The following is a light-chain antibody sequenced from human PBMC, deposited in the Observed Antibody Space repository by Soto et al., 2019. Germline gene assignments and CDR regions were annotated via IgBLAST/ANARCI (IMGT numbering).Light chain of an antibody. Sequence: QSVLTQPPSASGTPGQRVTISCSGRSSNIGSKTVNWYQQLPGTAPKLLIYSNNERPSGVPDRFSGSKSGTSASLAISGLQSGDEADYYCAAWDDSLNAVLFGGGTKLTVL. CDR3: AAWDDSLNAVL. CDR2: SNN. J-gene: IGLJ2*01. CDR1: SSNIGSKT. V-gene: IGLV1-44*01.